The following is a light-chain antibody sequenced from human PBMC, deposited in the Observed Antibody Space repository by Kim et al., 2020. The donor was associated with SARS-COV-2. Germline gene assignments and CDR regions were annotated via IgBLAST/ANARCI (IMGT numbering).Light chain of an antibody. CDR2: KAS. Sequence: SVGDRVYITCRASQSISSWLAWYQQKPGKAPKLLTYKASSLESGVPSRFSGSGSGTEFTLTISSLQPDDFATYYCQQYYSYWLTFGGGTKVDIK. CDR1: QSISSW. CDR3: QQYYSYWLT. J-gene: IGKJ4*01. V-gene: IGKV1-5*03.